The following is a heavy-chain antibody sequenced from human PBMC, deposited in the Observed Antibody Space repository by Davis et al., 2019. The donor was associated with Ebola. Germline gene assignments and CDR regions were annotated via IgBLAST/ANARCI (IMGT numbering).Heavy chain of an antibody. V-gene: IGHV1-2*02. Sequence: ASVKVSCKASGYTFTGYYMHWVRQAPGQRLEWMGWINPNSGGTNYAQKFQGRVTMTRDTSISTAYMELSRLRSDDTAVYYCAREVAVAGSYFDYWGQGTLVTVSS. CDR1: GYTFTGYY. CDR3: AREVAVAGSYFDY. J-gene: IGHJ4*02. CDR2: INPNSGGT. D-gene: IGHD6-19*01.